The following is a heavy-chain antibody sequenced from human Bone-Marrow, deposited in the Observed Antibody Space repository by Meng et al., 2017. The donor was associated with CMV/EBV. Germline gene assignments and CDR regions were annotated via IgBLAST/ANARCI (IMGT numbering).Heavy chain of an antibody. J-gene: IGHJ5*02. D-gene: IGHD4-17*01. Sequence: SETLSLTCAVYGGSFSGYYWSWIRQPPGKGLEWIGYIYYSGNTYYNPSPKSRLTISVDTSKNQVSLKLNSVTAADTALYYCSRTTVTTGGWFDPWGQGTLVTVSS. V-gene: IGHV4-59*06. CDR1: GGSFSGYY. CDR2: IYYSGNT. CDR3: SRTTVTTGGWFDP.